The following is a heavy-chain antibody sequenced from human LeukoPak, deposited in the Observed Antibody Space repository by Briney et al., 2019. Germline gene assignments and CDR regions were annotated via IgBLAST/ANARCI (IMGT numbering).Heavy chain of an antibody. CDR2: IYDSGST. CDR3: ARHSSGYSYDY. CDR1: GGSVSSYY. V-gene: IGHV4-59*08. D-gene: IGHD5-18*01. J-gene: IGHJ4*02. Sequence: SETLSLTCTVSGGSVSSYYWSWIRQPPGKGLEWIGHIYDSGSTNYDPSLKSRLTISVDTSKNQFSLKLRSVTAADTAVYYCARHSSGYSYDYWGQGTLVTVS.